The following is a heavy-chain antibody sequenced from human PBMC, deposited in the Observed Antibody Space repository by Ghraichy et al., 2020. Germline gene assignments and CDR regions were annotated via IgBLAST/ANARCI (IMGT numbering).Heavy chain of an antibody. CDR1: GYTFTPYI. V-gene: IGHV3-23*01. D-gene: IGHD6-19*01. CDR3: AKGTSAWQGYYFDY. J-gene: IGHJ4*02. Sequence: GGSLRLSCAASGYTFTPYIIAWVRQRPGMGLEWVSSIRDSSVNIYYADSVKGRFTISRDNSKNTLYLQMNNLRAEDTAIYYCAKGTSAWQGYYFDYWGQGTLITVSS. CDR2: IRDSSVNI.